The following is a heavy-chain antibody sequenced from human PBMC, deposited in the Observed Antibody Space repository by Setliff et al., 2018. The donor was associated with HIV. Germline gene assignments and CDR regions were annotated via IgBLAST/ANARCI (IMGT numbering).Heavy chain of an antibody. CDR3: ARDRTAGYNYEYGY. Sequence: AASVKVSCKASEFTFTGYYIHWMRQAPGQGLEWMGWINPSGGSTAYAQKFQGRVTMTRDTSTTTVYMDLSGLRSDDTAVYYCARDRTAGYNYEYGYWGQGTLVTVSS. CDR2: INPSGGST. J-gene: IGHJ4*02. D-gene: IGHD1-1*01. V-gene: IGHV1-46*01. CDR1: EFTFTGYY.